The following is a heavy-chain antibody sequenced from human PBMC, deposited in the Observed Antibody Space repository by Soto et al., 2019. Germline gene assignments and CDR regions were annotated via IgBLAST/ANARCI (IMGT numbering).Heavy chain of an antibody. D-gene: IGHD4-17*01. V-gene: IGHV1-18*01. Sequence: ASVKVSCKASGYTFTSYGITWVRQAPGQGLEWMGWISAYNGNTNYAQKLQGGVTMTTDTSTSTAYMELRSLRSDDTAMYYCARNDYGDYDDALDIWGQGTMVTVSS. J-gene: IGHJ3*02. CDR2: ISAYNGNT. CDR3: ARNDYGDYDDALDI. CDR1: GYTFTSYG.